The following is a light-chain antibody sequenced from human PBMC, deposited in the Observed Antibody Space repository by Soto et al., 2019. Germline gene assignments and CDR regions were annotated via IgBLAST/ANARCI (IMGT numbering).Light chain of an antibody. V-gene: IGKV3-20*01. J-gene: IGKJ1*01. CDR3: HQFGYSPRT. CDR1: QTVSSN. CDR2: ATS. Sequence: EVVMTQSPATLSVSPGERATFSCRASQTVSSNLAWYQQRPGQAPRLLIFATSRRATDIPDRFSGSGSGTDFTLAIRRLEPEDFAVYYCHQFGYSPRTFGQGTKVDIK.